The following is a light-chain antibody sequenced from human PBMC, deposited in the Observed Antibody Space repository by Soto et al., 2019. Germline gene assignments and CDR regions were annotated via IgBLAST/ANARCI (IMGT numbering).Light chain of an antibody. V-gene: IGKV1-39*01. J-gene: IGKJ1*01. CDR2: GAS. Sequence: DVQMSQSPSSLSASVGDGVTITCRASQYIGDFLNWYQQTPGKAPKLLIFGASNLHIGVPSRFSGSGSGTEFTLTINNLQREDFATYYCQESFFTLGTFGRGTKVDIK. CDR3: QESFFTLGT. CDR1: QYIGDF.